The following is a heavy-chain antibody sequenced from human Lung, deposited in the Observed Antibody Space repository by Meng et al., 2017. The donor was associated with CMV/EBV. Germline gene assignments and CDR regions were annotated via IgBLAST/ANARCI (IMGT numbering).Heavy chain of an antibody. CDR3: ARGGAGLEYCSDGSCYWSWLDP. CDR1: GGTFSSYN. J-gene: IGHJ5*02. CDR2: LIPILGEV. D-gene: IGHD2-15*01. V-gene: IGHV1-69*08. Sequence: SVKVSCKASGGTFSSYNINWVRQAPGQGLEWMGRLIPILGEVNYAQKFQGRVTITADKSTSTVFMELSSLRLDDTAVYYCARGGAGLEYCSDGSCYWSWLDPWXQGTLVXVSS.